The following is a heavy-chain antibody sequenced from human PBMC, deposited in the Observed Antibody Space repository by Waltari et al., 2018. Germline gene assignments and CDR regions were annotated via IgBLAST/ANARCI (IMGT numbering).Heavy chain of an antibody. CDR1: GYTFTTYG. CDR2: ISAYNGNT. D-gene: IGHD2-2*01. J-gene: IGHJ3*02. Sequence: QVQLVQSGAEVKKPGASVKDSCKASGYTFTTYGISWVRQAPGQGLEWMGWISAYNGNTNYAQKHQGRVTMTTDTSTSTAYTELRSLRSDDTAVYYCARDAIVVVPAALYAFDIWGQGTMVTVSS. V-gene: IGHV1-18*01. CDR3: ARDAIVVVPAALYAFDI.